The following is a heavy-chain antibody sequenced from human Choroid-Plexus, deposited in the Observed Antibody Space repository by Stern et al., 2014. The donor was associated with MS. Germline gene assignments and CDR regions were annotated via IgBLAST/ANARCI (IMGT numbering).Heavy chain of an antibody. CDR2: VSYDGSNK. Sequence: VQLVESGGGVVQPGRPLRLSCVASGFTFGSCAMHWVRQAPGKGLEGVAGVSYDGSNKYDADSVKGRFTISRDNSQNTLYMQMSSLRPEDTAVYYCAKDRHYLTYFFDHWGQGSLVTVSS. CDR3: AKDRHYLTYFFDH. D-gene: IGHD2/OR15-2a*01. J-gene: IGHJ5*02. V-gene: IGHV3-30*18. CDR1: GFTFGSCA.